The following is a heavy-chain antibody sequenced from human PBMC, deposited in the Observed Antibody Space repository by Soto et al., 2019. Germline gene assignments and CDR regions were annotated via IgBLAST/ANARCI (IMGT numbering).Heavy chain of an antibody. CDR2: IYYSGST. V-gene: IGHV4-39*01. Sequence: SETLSLTCTVSGGSISSSSYYWGWIRQPPGKGLEWIGSIYYSGSTYYNPSLKSRVTISVDTSKNQFSLKLSSVTAADTAVYYCARHGVTTASKGVYNFDYWGQGTLVTVSS. CDR1: GGSISSSSYY. D-gene: IGHD4-17*01. J-gene: IGHJ4*02. CDR3: ARHGVTTASKGVYNFDY.